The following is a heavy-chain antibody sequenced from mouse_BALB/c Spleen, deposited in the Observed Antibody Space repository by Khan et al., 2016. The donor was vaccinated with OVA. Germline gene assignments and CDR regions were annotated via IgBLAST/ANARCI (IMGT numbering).Heavy chain of an antibody. CDR3: TRWGYWFAY. V-gene: IGHV1-5*01. D-gene: IGHD2-2*01. J-gene: IGHJ3*01. CDR2: IYPGNSDS. Sequence: VQLQQSGTVLARPGASVKMSCKASGYSFTSYWMHWVKQRPGQGLEWIGAIYPGNSDSNYNQKFTGKAKLTAVTSASTANMELSSLTKEDSAVYYCTRWGYWFAYWGQGTLVTVSA. CDR1: GYSFTSYW.